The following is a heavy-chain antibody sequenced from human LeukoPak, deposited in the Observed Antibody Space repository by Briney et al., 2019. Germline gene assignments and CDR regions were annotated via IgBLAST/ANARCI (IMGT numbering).Heavy chain of an antibody. V-gene: IGHV3-30*07. J-gene: IGHJ4*02. CDR3: ARVRSRYCSSTSCYRGPYYFDY. CDR2: ISYDGSNK. D-gene: IGHD2-2*02. Sequence: GGSLRLSCAASGFTFSSYAMHWVRQAPGKGLEWVAVISYDGSNKYYADSVKGRFTISRDNAKNSLYLQMNSLRAEDTAVYYCARVRSRYCSSTSCYRGPYYFDYWGQGTLVTVSS. CDR1: GFTFSSYA.